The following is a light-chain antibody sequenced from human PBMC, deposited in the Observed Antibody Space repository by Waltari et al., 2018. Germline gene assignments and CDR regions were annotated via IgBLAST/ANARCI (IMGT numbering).Light chain of an antibody. CDR2: DVS. J-gene: IGLJ2*01. CDR3: CSYAGSNVV. Sequence: QSALTQPRPVSGSPGQSVTISCTGTSSDVGGFTKVSWYQQHPGKAPKLMIYDVSKRPSGVPDRFSGSRSGNTASLTISGLQAEDETDYYCCSYAGSNVVFGGGTKLTVL. CDR1: SSDVGGFTK. V-gene: IGLV2-11*01.